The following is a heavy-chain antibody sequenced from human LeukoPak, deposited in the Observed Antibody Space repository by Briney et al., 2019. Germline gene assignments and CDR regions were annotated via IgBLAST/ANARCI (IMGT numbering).Heavy chain of an antibody. CDR3: AASSAYRRSWFPDY. CDR2: ISSSSGYI. Sequence: SRGSLRLSCAPSGNTFSYYSMNWVRQAPGKGLEWVSSISSSSGYIYYADSVKGRFTISRDNALNSLYLRMNRLRVDETGLYYFAASSAYRRSWFPDYWGQGTLVTVSS. J-gene: IGHJ4*02. D-gene: IGHD6-19*01. V-gene: IGHV3-21*01. CDR1: GNTFSYYS.